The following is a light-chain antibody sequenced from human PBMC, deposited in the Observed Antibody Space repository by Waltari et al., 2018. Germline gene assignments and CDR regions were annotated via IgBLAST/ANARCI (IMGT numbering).Light chain of an antibody. CDR1: QSVGTS. Sequence: EIVLTQSPGTLSLSPGDSATLSCRASQSVGTSVTWYQQKPGQAPRLLIYDVSNRATAIPDRFSGSGSGTDFTLTISSLEPEDFAVYYCHQRSNWPRTFGQGTKVEIK. J-gene: IGKJ1*01. CDR2: DVS. V-gene: IGKV3-11*01. CDR3: HQRSNWPRT.